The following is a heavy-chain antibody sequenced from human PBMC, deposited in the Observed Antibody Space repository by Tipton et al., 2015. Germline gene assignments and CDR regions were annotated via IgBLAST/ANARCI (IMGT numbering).Heavy chain of an antibody. CDR1: GFTFSRYS. V-gene: IGHV3-48*04. D-gene: IGHD5-24*01. J-gene: IGHJ6*02. CDR2: IGSSISTI. CDR3: ARSGDGYSPYYYYAMDV. Sequence: SLRLSCAASGFTFSRYSMNWVRQAPGKGLEWISYIGSSISTIFYADSVKGRFTISRDNAKNTLYLQMNSLRAEDTAVYYCARSGDGYSPYYYYAMDVWGQGTTVTVSS.